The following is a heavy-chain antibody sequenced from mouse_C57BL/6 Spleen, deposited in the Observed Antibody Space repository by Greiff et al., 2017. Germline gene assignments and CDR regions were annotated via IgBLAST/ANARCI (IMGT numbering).Heavy chain of an antibody. CDR2: ISSGSSTI. CDR3: ARANYYGSSHWYFDV. Sequence: EVMLVESGGGLVKPGGSLKLSCAASGFTFSDYGMHWVRQAPEKGLEWVAYISSGSSTIYYADTVKGRFTISRDNAKNTLFLQMTSLRSEDTAMYYCARANYYGSSHWYFDVWGTGTTVTVSS. V-gene: IGHV5-17*01. CDR1: GFTFSDYG. D-gene: IGHD1-1*01. J-gene: IGHJ1*03.